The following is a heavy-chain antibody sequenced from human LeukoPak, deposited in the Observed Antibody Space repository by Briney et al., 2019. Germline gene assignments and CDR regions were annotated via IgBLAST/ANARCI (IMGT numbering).Heavy chain of an antibody. D-gene: IGHD3-16*01. CDR2: ISSSSSYI. CDR1: GFIFSSYR. Sequence: GGSLRLYCAASGFIFSSYRMNWVRQAPGKGLEWVSSISSSSSYIYYADSVKGRFTISRDNAKNSLYLQMNSLRAEDTAVYYCARDVHYDYVWGSYPVVGYWGQGTLVTVSS. CDR3: ARDVHYDYVWGSYPVVGY. V-gene: IGHV3-21*01. J-gene: IGHJ4*02.